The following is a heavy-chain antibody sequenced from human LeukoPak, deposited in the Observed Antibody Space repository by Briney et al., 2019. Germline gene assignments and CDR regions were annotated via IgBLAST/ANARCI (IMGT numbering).Heavy chain of an antibody. J-gene: IGHJ4*02. D-gene: IGHD1-14*01. CDR2: ISAYNGDT. Sequence: ASVKVSCKASGYTFTSYYMHWVRQAPGQGLEWMGWISAYNGDTNYAQKFQGRVTMTTDTSTSTAYMELRSLRSDDRAVYYCARAPLTGHFDYWGQGTLVTVSS. V-gene: IGHV1-18*04. CDR3: ARAPLTGHFDY. CDR1: GYTFTSYY.